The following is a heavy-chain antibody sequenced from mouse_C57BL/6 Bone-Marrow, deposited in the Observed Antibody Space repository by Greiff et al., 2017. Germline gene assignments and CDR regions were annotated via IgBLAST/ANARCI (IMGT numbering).Heavy chain of an antibody. Sequence: VQLQQSGPELVKPGASVKISCKASGYSFTGYYMNWVKQSPEKSLEWIGEINPSTGGTTYNQKFKAKATLTVDKSSSTAYMQLKSLTSEDSAVDYCARRGFAYWGQGTLVTVSA. CDR3: ARRGFAY. V-gene: IGHV1-42*01. CDR1: GYSFTGYY. J-gene: IGHJ3*01. CDR2: INPSTGGT.